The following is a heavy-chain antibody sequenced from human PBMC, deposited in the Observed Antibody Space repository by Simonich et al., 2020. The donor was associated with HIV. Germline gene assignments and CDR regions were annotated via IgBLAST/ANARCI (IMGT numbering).Heavy chain of an antibody. V-gene: IGHV4-4*07. CDR2: IYITGST. CDR1: GGSIGDYY. CDR3: ARVTPGGRFDY. J-gene: IGHJ4*02. Sequence: QVQLQESGPGLVKPSETLSLTCTVSGGSIGDYYWSWIRQPAGKGLEWIGRIYITGSTNYNPSLKSRVTILVDKSKNQFSLKLTSVTAADTAVYYCARVTPGGRFDYWGQGTLVTVSS. D-gene: IGHD3-10*01.